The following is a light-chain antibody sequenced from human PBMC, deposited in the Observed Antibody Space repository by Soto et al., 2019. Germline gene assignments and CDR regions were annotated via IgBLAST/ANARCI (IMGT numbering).Light chain of an antibody. CDR1: SSDVGNYNF. CDR2: EVS. Sequence: QSALTQPASVSGSPGQSITVSCTGTSSDVGNYNFVSWYQQHPGKAPKLMIYEVSKRPSGVSNRFSGSKSGNTASLTISGLQAEDEADYYCCSYAGSKIPLIFGTGTKLTVL. CDR3: CSYAGSKIPLI. V-gene: IGLV2-23*02. J-gene: IGLJ1*01.